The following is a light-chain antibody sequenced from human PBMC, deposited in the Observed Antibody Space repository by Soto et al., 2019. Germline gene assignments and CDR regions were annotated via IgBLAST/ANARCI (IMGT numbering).Light chain of an antibody. CDR1: SSDVGAYNF. Sequence: QSVLTQPASVSGSPGQSITISCTGTSSDVGAYNFVSWHQQHPGKAPKLMIYDVSNRPSGVSNRFSGSKSGNTASLTISGLQAEDEADYYCSSYTSSDTVVFGGGTKLTVL. V-gene: IGLV2-14*01. CDR2: DVS. J-gene: IGLJ2*01. CDR3: SSYTSSDTVV.